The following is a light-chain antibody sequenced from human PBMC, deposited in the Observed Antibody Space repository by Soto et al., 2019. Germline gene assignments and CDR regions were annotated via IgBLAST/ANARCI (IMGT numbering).Light chain of an antibody. J-gene: IGKJ4*01. Sequence: DIQVTQSPSALSASVGGKITITCRANQSISSWLAWYQQQPGKAPSLLIYRASTLESGVPSRFSGSGSGTEFSLTISGLQPDDFATYYCQQYKTYSFGGGTKVDIK. CDR1: QSISSW. CDR3: QQYKTYS. V-gene: IGKV1-5*03. CDR2: RAS.